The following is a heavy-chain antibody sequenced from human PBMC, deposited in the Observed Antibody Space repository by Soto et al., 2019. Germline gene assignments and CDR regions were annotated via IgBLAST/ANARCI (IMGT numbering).Heavy chain of an antibody. Sequence: QVQLEQSGPEVRRPGTSVKVSCKASGGAFGRYSVSWVRQAPGQGREWIGGVIPVFNKSNYSLKFQGRGAISADESASTVFMELRSLRSEDTALYYCARGDEMTAVTIFEYWGQGTLVTVSS. D-gene: IGHD4-17*01. CDR1: GGAFGRYS. V-gene: IGHV1-69*01. CDR2: VIPVFNKS. J-gene: IGHJ4*02. CDR3: ARGDEMTAVTIFEY.